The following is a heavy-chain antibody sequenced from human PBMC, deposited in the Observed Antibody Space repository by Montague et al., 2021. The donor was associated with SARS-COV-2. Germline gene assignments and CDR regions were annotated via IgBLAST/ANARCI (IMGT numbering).Heavy chain of an antibody. J-gene: IGHJ5*02. CDR2: IYYSGST. CDR1: GGSIRSSSYY. Sequence: SETLSLTCTVSGGSIRSSSYYWGWIRQPPGKGLEWIGSIYYSGSTYYXXXLKRRVTISVDTSKNQFSLKLSSVTAADTAVYYCARDGYSSGWNGLHWFDPWGQGTLVTVSS. D-gene: IGHD6-25*01. CDR3: ARDGYSSGWNGLHWFDP. V-gene: IGHV4-39*07.